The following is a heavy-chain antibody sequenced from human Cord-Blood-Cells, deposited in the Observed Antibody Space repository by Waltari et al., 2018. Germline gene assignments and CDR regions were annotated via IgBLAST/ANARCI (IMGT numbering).Heavy chain of an antibody. CDR3: AKKVAGTQRIDY. V-gene: IGHV3-23*01. D-gene: IGHD6-19*01. CDR1: GCTFSSHA. J-gene: IGHJ4*02. Sequence: EVQLLESGGGLVQPGGSLRLSCLASGCTFSSHAMGLVRQAPGKGLEWVSAISGSGGSTYYADSVKGRFTISRDNSKNTLYLQMNSLRAEDTAVYYCAKKVAGTQRIDYWGQGTLVTVSS. CDR2: ISGSGGST.